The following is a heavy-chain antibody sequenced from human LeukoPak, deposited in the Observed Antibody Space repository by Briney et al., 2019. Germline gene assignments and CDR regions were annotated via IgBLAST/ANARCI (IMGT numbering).Heavy chain of an antibody. CDR1: GFSVSNYR. CDR3: ARGRDGYKLVDAFDI. D-gene: IGHD5-24*01. CDR2: VSSSIIYI. Sequence: GASLTLAWSASGFSVSNYRMSWVRQAPGRGLEWVLSVSSSIIYIYYADSLKGRSTIARDNTTNSLYLKMNSLRAEETAVYYCARGRDGYKLVDAFDIWGQGIMVTVSS. V-gene: IGHV3-21*01. J-gene: IGHJ3*02.